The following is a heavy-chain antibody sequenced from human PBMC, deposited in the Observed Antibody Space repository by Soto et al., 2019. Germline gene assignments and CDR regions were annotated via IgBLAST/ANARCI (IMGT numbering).Heavy chain of an antibody. V-gene: IGHV3-66*01. D-gene: IGHD4-17*01. J-gene: IGHJ3*02. CDR3: ARKALRQTPDAFDI. CDR1: GFPVSTNY. CDR2: IYSGGST. Sequence: VGSLRLSCAVSGFPVSTNYMSWVRQAPGKGLEWVSIIYSGGSTDYADSVKGRFTISRDNSQNTLYLQMNSLRVEDTAVYYCARKALRQTPDAFDIWGQGTMVTVS.